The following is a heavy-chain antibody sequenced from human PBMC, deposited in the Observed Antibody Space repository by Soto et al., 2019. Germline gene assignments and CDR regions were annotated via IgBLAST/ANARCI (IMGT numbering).Heavy chain of an antibody. CDR2: INPSGGST. V-gene: IGHV1-46*01. D-gene: IGHD2-15*01. CDR1: GYTFTSYY. CDR3: ARDMMVAAPWFGGHNWFDP. Sequence: ASVKVSCKASGYTFTSYYMHWVRQAPGQGLEWMGIINPSGGSTSYAQKFQGRVTMTRDTSTSTVYMELSSLRSEDTAVYNCARDMMVAAPWFGGHNWFDPWGQGTLVTVSS. J-gene: IGHJ5*02.